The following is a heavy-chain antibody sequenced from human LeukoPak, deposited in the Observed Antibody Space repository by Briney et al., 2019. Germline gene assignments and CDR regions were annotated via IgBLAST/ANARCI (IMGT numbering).Heavy chain of an antibody. V-gene: IGHV1-46*01. Sequence: ASVKVSCKASGYTFTNNYLHWVRQAPGQGLEWMGMIYPRDGSTSYAQNFQGRVTVTRDTSTTTVHMELRGLRSEDTAVYYCARDQEGFDCWGQGTVVTVSS. CDR1: GYTFTNNY. CDR2: IYPRDGST. CDR3: ARDQEGFDC. J-gene: IGHJ4*02.